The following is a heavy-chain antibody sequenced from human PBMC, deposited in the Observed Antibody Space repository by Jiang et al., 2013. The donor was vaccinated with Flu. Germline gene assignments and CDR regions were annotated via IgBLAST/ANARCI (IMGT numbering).Heavy chain of an antibody. Sequence: STSYAQKFQGRVTMTRDTSTSTVYMELSSLRSEDTAVYYCARDYYGSGSQGDAFDIWGQGTMVTVSS. D-gene: IGHD3-10*01. CDR2: ST. J-gene: IGHJ3*02. V-gene: IGHV1-46*01. CDR3: ARDYYGSGSQGDAFDI.